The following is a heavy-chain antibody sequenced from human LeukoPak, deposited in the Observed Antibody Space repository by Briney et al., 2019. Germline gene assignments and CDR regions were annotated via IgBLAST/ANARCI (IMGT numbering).Heavy chain of an antibody. D-gene: IGHD3-10*02. J-gene: IGHJ6*04. CDR1: GFTFSSYE. V-gene: IGHV3-48*03. Sequence: GGSLRLSCAASGFTFSSYEMNWVRQAPGKGLEWVSYISSSGSTIYYADSVKGRFTISRDNAKNSLDLQMNSLRAEDTAVYYCAELGITMIGGVWGKGTTVTISS. CDR2: ISSSGSTI. CDR3: AELGITMIGGV.